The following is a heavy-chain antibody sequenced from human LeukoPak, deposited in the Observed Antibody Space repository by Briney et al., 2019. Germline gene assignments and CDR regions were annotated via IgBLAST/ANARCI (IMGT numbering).Heavy chain of an antibody. CDR1: GGSISTYY. CDR3: ARDTGSRGDPDYYYGMDV. Sequence: SETLSLTCTVSGGSISTYYWSWIRQPPGKGLEWIGYIYYSGSAYYNPSLKSRVTMSVDTSKNQFSLKLSSVTAADTAVYYCARDTGSRGDPDYYYGMDVWGQGTTVTVSS. J-gene: IGHJ6*02. CDR2: IYYSGSA. D-gene: IGHD1-1*01. V-gene: IGHV4-59*01.